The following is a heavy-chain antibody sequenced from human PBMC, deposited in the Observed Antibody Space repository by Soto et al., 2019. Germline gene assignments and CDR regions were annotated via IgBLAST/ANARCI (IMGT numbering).Heavy chain of an antibody. CDR1: GFTFSSYA. CDR2: ISGSGGST. V-gene: IGHV3-23*01. J-gene: IGHJ5*02. D-gene: IGHD3-3*01. Sequence: VQLLESGGGLVQPGGSLRLSCAASGFTFSSYAMSWVRQAPGKGLEWVSAISGSGGSTYYADSVKGRFTISRDNSKNTLYLQMNSLRAEDTAVYYCAKGGSPLTYYDFWSGYFSGNWFDPWGQGTLVTVSS. CDR3: AKGGSPLTYYDFWSGYFSGNWFDP.